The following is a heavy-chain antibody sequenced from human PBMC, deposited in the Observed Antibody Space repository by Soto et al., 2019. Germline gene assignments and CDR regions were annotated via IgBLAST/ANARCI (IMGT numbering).Heavy chain of an antibody. CDR2: FDPEDGET. CDR3: ATGIAAAGIRWFDP. V-gene: IGHV1-24*01. J-gene: IGHJ5*02. CDR1: GYTLTELS. Sequence: QVQLVQSGAEVKKPGASVKVSCKVSGYTLTELSMHWVRQAPGQGLEWMRGFDPEDGETIYAHKFQGRVTMTEDTSTDTAYMGLSSLRSEDTAVYYCATGIAAAGIRWFDPWGQGTLVTVSS. D-gene: IGHD6-13*01.